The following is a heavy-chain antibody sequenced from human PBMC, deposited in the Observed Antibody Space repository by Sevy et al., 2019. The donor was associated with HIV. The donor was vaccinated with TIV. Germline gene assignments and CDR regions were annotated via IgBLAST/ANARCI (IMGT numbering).Heavy chain of an antibody. CDR3: TRDASHWNRVDY. J-gene: IGHJ4*02. CDR2: INNDGSGP. CDR1: GFTFSSYW. D-gene: IGHD1-1*01. Sequence: GESLKISCAASGFTFSSYWMHWVRQAPGNGLVWISRINNDGSGPSYADSVKGRFTISRDNAKNTVYLQMNSLRAEDTAVYYCTRDASHWNRVDYWGQGTLVTVSS. V-gene: IGHV3-74*01.